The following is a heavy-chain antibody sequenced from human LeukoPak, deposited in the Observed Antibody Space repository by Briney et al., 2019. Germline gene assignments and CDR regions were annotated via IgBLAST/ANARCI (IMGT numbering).Heavy chain of an antibody. D-gene: IGHD1-26*01. CDR1: GFTFSSYG. J-gene: IGHJ4*02. CDR3: ARISGSYSTEDFDY. V-gene: IGHV3-33*01. CDR2: IWYDGSNK. Sequence: GGSLRLSCAASGFTFSSYGMHWVRQAPGKGLEWVAVIWYDGSNKYYADSVKGRFTISRDNSKNTLYLQMNSLRAEDTAVYYCARISGSYSTEDFDYWGQGTLVTVSS.